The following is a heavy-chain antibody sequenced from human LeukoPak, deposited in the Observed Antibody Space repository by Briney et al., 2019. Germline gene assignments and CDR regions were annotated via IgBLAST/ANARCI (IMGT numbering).Heavy chain of an antibody. V-gene: IGHV4-34*01. CDR3: ASHIAAAGTADLDV. CDR2: INHSGST. Sequence: SETLSLTCAVYGGSFSGYYWSWIRQPPGKGLEWIGEINHSGSTNYNPSLKSRVTISVDTSKNRFSLKLSSVTAADTAVYYCASHIAAAGTADLDVWGKGTTVTVSS. D-gene: IGHD6-13*01. J-gene: IGHJ6*04. CDR1: GGSFSGYY.